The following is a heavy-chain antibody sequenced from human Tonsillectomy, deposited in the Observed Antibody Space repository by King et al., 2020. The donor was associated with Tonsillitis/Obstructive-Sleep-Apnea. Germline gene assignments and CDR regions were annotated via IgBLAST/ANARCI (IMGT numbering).Heavy chain of an antibody. Sequence: QLVQSGAEVKKPGASVKVSCKASGYTFNSYGISWVRQAPGQGLEWMGWISPHNGDTNYAQKLQGRVTMTTGTSTSTAYMELRSLGSDDTAVYYCARDSMSHYYDSSGYYTFDYWGQGTLVTVSS. CDR2: ISPHNGDT. V-gene: IGHV1-18*01. CDR1: GYTFNSYG. CDR3: ARDSMSHYYDSSGYYTFDY. D-gene: IGHD3-22*01. J-gene: IGHJ4*02.